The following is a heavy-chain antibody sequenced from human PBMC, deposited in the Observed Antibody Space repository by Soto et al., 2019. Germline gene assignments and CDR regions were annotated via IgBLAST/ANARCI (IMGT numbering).Heavy chain of an antibody. J-gene: IGHJ6*02. Sequence: VQLVESGGGVVQPGRSLRLSCAASGFTFSSYGMHWVRQAPGKGLEWVAVIWYDGSNKYYADSVKGRFTISRDNSKNTLYLQMNSLRAEDTAVYYCARDRPVFDWLLSYGMDVWGQGTTVTVSS. D-gene: IGHD3-9*01. V-gene: IGHV3-33*01. CDR2: IWYDGSNK. CDR3: ARDRPVFDWLLSYGMDV. CDR1: GFTFSSYG.